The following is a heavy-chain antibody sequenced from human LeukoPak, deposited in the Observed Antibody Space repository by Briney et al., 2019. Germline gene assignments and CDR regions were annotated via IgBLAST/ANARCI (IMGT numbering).Heavy chain of an antibody. J-gene: IGHJ6*02. CDR2: FIPILGTA. CDR3: ARGGPAPPYGTLLEWATYGMDV. CDR1: GGSFRSYG. V-gene: IGHV1-69*06. D-gene: IGHD3-3*01. Sequence: ASVKVSCKASGGSFRSYGLNWVRQAPGQGLEWMGGFIPILGTAKYAQKLQGRVAITADKSTSTAYMELSSLRSEDTAVYYCARGGPAPPYGTLLEWATYGMDVWGQGTTVTVSS.